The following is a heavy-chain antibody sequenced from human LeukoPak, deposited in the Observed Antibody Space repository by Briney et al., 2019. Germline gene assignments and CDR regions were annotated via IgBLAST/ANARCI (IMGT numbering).Heavy chain of an antibody. Sequence: GGSLRLSCAASGFTFSNAWMNWVRQAPGKGLEWVGRIKTKTEGGTTDYAAPVKGRFTISRDDSKNTVYLQMNSLKIEDTAVYYCASYGSGSHDYWGQGSLVTVSS. CDR2: IKTKTEGGTT. CDR3: ASYGSGSHDY. V-gene: IGHV3-15*01. CDR1: GFTFSNAW. D-gene: IGHD3-10*01. J-gene: IGHJ4*02.